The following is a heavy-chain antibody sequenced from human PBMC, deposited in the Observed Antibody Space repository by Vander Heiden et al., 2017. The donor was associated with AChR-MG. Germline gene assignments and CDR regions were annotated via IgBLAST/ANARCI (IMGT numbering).Heavy chain of an antibody. Sequence: QVQLQQWGAGLLKPSETLSITCAVYGGSFSGYYWSWIRQPPGKGLEWIGEINHSGSTNYNPSLKSRVTISVDTSKNQFSLKLSSVTAADTAVYYCARGSATFDPWGQGTLVTVSS. D-gene: IGHD6-25*01. CDR3: ARGSATFDP. CDR1: GGSFSGYY. J-gene: IGHJ5*02. CDR2: INHSGST. V-gene: IGHV4-34*01.